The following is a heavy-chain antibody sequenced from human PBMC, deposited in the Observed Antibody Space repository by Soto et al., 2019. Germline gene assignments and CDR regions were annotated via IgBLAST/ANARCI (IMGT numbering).Heavy chain of an antibody. D-gene: IGHD6-13*01. CDR2: ISGSGGST. J-gene: IGHJ3*02. CDR3: AKGIAAAGHDAFDI. V-gene: IGHV3-23*01. Sequence: XGALRLSCSAAGFTFSSYAMSWVRQAPGKGLEWVSAISGSGGSTYYADSVKGRFTISRDNSKNTLYLQMNSLRAEDTAVYYCAKGIAAAGHDAFDIWGQGAMVTVS. CDR1: GFTFSSYA.